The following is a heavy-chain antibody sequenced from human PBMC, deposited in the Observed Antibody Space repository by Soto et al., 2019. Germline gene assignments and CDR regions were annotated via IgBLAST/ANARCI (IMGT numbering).Heavy chain of an antibody. CDR3: ASIMVFGEYGMDV. J-gene: IGHJ6*02. V-gene: IGHV3-23*01. CDR2: ISGSAGSI. D-gene: IGHD3-10*02. CDR1: GFTFSSYA. Sequence: EVQLLESGGGLVQPGGSLRLSCAASGFTFSSYAMSWVRQAPGKGLEWVSAISGSAGSIYYADSVKGRFTISRDNSKNTLYLQMSSLRADDTAVYYCASIMVFGEYGMDVWGQGTTVTVSS.